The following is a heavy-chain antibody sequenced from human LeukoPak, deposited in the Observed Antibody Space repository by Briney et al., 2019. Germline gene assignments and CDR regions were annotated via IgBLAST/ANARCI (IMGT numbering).Heavy chain of an antibody. CDR2: ISSSSSAI. J-gene: IGHJ4*02. CDR3: VRDRFYSFDY. V-gene: IGHV3-48*02. CDR1: GFTFSSYS. Sequence: SGGSLRLSCAASGFTFSSYSMNWVRQAPGKGLEWISYISSSSSAIYYADSVKGRFTISRDNAKNSQYLQMNSLRDEDTAVYYCVRDRFYSFDYWGQGTLVTVSS.